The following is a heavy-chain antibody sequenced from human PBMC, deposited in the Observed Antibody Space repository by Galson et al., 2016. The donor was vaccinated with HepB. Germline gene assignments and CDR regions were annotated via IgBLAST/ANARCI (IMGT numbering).Heavy chain of an antibody. V-gene: IGHV4-4*02. Sequence: SETLSLTCAISGYSISSSNWWSWVRQPPGKVLEWIGEIFHTGRTNYNPSLKSRVTMSIDKSNNHFSLKLSSMTAADTAVYYCVRDVGTDAFDIWGQGTMVTVSS. J-gene: IGHJ3*02. D-gene: IGHD2-15*01. CDR1: GYSISSSNW. CDR3: VRDVGTDAFDI. CDR2: IFHTGRT.